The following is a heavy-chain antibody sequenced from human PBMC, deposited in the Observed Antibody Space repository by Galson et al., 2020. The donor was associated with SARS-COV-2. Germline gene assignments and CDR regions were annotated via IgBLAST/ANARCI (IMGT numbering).Heavy chain of an antibody. D-gene: IGHD3-3*01. Sequence: SQTLSLTCTVSDDSICGSNYYWGWIRQSPGKGLEWIASIFHTGSRYSNPSLESRVTISVDTSNNHFSLKVTSVTAADTAVYYCARHGGREYWDFWTGYSTFDYWGPGTLVTVSS. J-gene: IGHJ4*02. CDR2: IFHTGSR. CDR1: DDSICGSNYY. CDR3: ARHGGREYWDFWTGYSTFDY. V-gene: IGHV4-39*01.